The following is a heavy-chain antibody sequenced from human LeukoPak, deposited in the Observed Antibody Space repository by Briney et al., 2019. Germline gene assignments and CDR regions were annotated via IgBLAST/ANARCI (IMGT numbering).Heavy chain of an antibody. V-gene: IGHV4-39*07. D-gene: IGHD3-10*01. CDR3: ARAPRWYYYGSGAPLDY. Sequence: PSETLSLTCTVSGGSISSGSYYWSWIRQPPGKGLEWIGEINHSGSTNYNPSLKSRVTISVDTSKNQFSLKLSSVTAADPAVYYCARAPRWYYYGSGAPLDYWGQGTLVTVSS. J-gene: IGHJ4*02. CDR2: INHSGST. CDR1: GGSISSGSYY.